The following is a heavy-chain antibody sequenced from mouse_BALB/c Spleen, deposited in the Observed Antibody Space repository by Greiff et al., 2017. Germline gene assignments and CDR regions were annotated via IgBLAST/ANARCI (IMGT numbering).Heavy chain of an antibody. D-gene: IGHD2-1*01. CDR3: AREGNGNYYYAMDY. V-gene: IGHV5-17*02. CDR2: ISSGSSTI. CDR1: GFTFSSFG. J-gene: IGHJ4*01. Sequence: EVKLVESGGGLVQPGGSRKLSCAASGFTFSSFGMHWVRQAPEKGLEWVAYISSGSSTIYYADTVKGRFTISRDNPKNTLFLQMTSLRSEDTAMYYCAREGNGNYYYAMDYWGQGTSVTVSS.